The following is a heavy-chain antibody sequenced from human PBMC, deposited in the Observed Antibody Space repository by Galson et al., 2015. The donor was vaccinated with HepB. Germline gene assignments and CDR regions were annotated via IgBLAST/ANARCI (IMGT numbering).Heavy chain of an antibody. CDR2: IIPILGIA. CDR3: ARSWGYYDSSGYKIGFLYDMDV. D-gene: IGHD3-22*01. J-gene: IGHJ6*02. V-gene: IGHV1-69*04. CDR1: GGTFSSYA. Sequence: SVKVSCKASGGTFSSYAISWVRQAPGQGLEWMGRIIPILGIANYAQKFQGRVTITADKSTSTAYTELSSLRSEDTAVYYCARSWGYYDSSGYKIGFLYDMDVWGQGTTVTVSS.